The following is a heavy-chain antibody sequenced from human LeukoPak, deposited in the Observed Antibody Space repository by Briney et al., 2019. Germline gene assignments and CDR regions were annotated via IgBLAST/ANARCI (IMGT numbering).Heavy chain of an antibody. V-gene: IGHV4-59*01. CDR3: ARDRSRYSVSWYYYYGMDG. CDR1: GGSISSNY. D-gene: IGHD1-26*01. Sequence: PSETLSHTPTLSGGSISSNYWCSIPQPLVKGREWGVDVYKSRSTNYNPSLKSRVTISVDTSKNQFSLKLSSVTAADTAVYYCARDRSRYSVSWYYYYGMDGWGQGSTVTVSS. CDR2: VYKSRST. J-gene: IGHJ6*01.